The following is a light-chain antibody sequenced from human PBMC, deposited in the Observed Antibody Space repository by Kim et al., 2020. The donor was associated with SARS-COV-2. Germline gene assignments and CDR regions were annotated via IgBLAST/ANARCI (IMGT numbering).Light chain of an antibody. CDR3: QQYNDRWT. CDR2: GAS. CDR1: QSVSSN. V-gene: IGKV3-15*01. J-gene: IGKJ1*01. Sequence: EIVMTQSPATMSVSPGERATLSCRASQSVSSNLAWYQQKPGQAPRLLISGASTRATGIPARFTGSGSGTEFTLTISSLQSEDFAVYYCQQYNDRWTFGQGTKVDIK.